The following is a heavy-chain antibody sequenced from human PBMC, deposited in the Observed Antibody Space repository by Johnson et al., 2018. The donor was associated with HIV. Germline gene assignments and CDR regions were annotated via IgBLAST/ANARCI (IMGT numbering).Heavy chain of an antibody. Sequence: QMLLVESGGGVVQPGRSLRLSCAASGFTFSNYDIHWVRQAPGKGLEWVAFISYDGTNKYYADSVKGRFTISRDNSKNTLYLQMNSLRAEDTAVYYCARAIAAAGTVGVDAFDIWGQGTMVTVSS. V-gene: IGHV3-30*03. CDR2: ISYDGTNK. CDR3: ARAIAAAGTVGVDAFDI. CDR1: GFTFSNYD. D-gene: IGHD6-13*01. J-gene: IGHJ3*02.